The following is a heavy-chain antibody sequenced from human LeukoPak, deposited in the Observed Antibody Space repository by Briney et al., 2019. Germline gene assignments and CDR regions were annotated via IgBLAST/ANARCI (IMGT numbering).Heavy chain of an antibody. Sequence: SETLSLTCAVYGGSFSGYYWSWIRQPPGKGLEWIGEINHSGSTNYNPSLKSRVTISVDTSKNQFSLKLSSVTAADTAVYYCAGLRGSIVVVFGAFDIWGQGTMVTVSS. CDR2: INHSGST. CDR1: GGSFSGYY. V-gene: IGHV4-34*01. J-gene: IGHJ3*02. D-gene: IGHD3-22*01. CDR3: AGLRGSIVVVFGAFDI.